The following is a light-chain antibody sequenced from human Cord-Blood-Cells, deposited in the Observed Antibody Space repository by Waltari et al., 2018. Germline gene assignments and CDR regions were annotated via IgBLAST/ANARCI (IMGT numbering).Light chain of an antibody. J-gene: IGLJ2*01. CDR2: EVS. CDR3: SSYAGSNMV. CDR1: SSDVGGYNY. V-gene: IGLV2-8*01. Sequence: QSALTQPPSASGSPGQSVTISCTGTSSDVGGYNYVSWYQQHPGKAPKLMIYEVSKRPSGVPDRFSGSKSGNTASLTGSGLQAEDEADYYCSSYAGSNMVFGGGTKLTVL.